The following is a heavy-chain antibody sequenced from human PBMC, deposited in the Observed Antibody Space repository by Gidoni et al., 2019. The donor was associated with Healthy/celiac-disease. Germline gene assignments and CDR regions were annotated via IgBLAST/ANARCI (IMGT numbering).Heavy chain of an antibody. CDR3: AKGAGYFDY. D-gene: IGHD6-19*01. V-gene: IGHV3-30*18. J-gene: IGHJ4*02. CDR1: GFTFSSYG. CDR2: ISYDGSNK. Sequence: QVQLVESGGGVVQPGRSLRLSCAASGFTFSSYGMHWGRQASGKGLEWVAVISYDGSNKDYADSVKGRFTISRDNSKNTLYLQMNSLRAEDTAVYYCAKGAGYFDYWGQGTLVTVSS.